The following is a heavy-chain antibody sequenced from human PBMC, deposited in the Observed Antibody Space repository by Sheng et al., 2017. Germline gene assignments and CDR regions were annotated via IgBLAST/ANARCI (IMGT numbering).Heavy chain of an antibody. D-gene: IGHD6-13*01. J-gene: IGHJ4*02. CDR2: IYTSGTT. V-gene: IGHV4-4*07. Sequence: QVQLQESGPGLVKAFRRPLSLTCTVSGGSITTYYWSWIRQPAGKGLEWIGRIYTSGTTNYNPSLKSRVTMSVXTSKNQFSLKLSSVTAADTAVYYCARGPGGSSWPHYFDYWGQGTLVTVSS. CDR1: GGSITTYY. CDR3: ARGPGGSSWPHYFDY.